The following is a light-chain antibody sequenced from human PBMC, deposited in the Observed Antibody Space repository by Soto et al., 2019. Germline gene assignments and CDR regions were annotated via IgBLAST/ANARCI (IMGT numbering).Light chain of an antibody. CDR2: GAS. CDR1: QSISSD. Sequence: EIVITQSPSTLSVSPGERATLSCRASQSISSDLAWYQQKPGQAPRLLIYGASTRATGIPARFSGSGSGTEFTLTISSLQSEDFAVYYCQQYNIWPWTFGQGTKVDIK. CDR3: QQYNIWPWT. J-gene: IGKJ1*01. V-gene: IGKV3-15*01.